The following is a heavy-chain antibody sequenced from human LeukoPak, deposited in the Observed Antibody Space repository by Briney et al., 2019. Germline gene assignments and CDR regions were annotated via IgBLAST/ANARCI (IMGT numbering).Heavy chain of an antibody. CDR3: ARFRSSSGWFDP. Sequence: SETLSLTCTVSGYSISSGYYWGWIRQPPGKGLEWIASIYHSGSTYYKPSLKSRVTISVDTSKNQFSLKLSSVTAADTAVYYCARFRSSSGWFDPWGQGTLVTVSS. J-gene: IGHJ5*02. CDR1: GYSISSGYY. D-gene: IGHD6-13*01. V-gene: IGHV4-38-2*02. CDR2: IYHSGST.